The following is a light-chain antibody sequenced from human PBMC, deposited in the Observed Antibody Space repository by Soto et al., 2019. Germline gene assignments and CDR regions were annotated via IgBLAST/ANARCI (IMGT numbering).Light chain of an antibody. Sequence: QSALTQPRSASGSPGQSVTISCTGTSSDVAAYNYVSWYQQHPGKAPKLLICDVSRRPSGVPDRFSGSKSGNTASLTISGLQAEDEADYYCCSYAGSYTYVVFGGGTKVTVL. CDR3: CSYAGSYTYVV. CDR2: DVS. CDR1: SSDVAAYNY. J-gene: IGLJ2*01. V-gene: IGLV2-11*01.